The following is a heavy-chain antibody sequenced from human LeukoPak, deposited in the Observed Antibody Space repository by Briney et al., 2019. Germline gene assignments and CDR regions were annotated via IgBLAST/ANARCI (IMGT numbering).Heavy chain of an antibody. CDR3: ARELLAAAGFFDY. V-gene: IGHV4-31*03. CDR2: IYYSGST. J-gene: IGHJ4*02. D-gene: IGHD6-13*01. Sequence: SETLSLTCTVSGVSISSGGYYWSWIRQHPGKGLEWIGYIYYSGSTYYNPSLKSRVTISVDTSKNQFSLKLSSVTAADTAVYYCARELLAAAGFFDYWGQGTLVTVSS. CDR1: GVSISSGGYY.